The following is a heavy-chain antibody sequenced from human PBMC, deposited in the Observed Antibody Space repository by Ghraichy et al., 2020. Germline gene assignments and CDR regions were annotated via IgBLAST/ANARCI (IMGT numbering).Heavy chain of an antibody. CDR2: ISGSGGST. CDR3: AKALAARRDGYFDY. J-gene: IGHJ4*02. Sequence: GALRLSCAASGFTFSSYAMSWVRQAPGKGLEWVSAISGSGGSTYYADSVKGRFTISRDNSKNTLYLQMNSLRAEDTAVYYCAKALAARRDGYFDYWGQGTLVTVSS. D-gene: IGHD6-6*01. CDR1: GFTFSSYA. V-gene: IGHV3-23*01.